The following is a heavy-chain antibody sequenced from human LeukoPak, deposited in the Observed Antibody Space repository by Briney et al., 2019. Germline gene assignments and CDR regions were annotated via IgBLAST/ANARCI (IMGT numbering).Heavy chain of an antibody. J-gene: IGHJ5*02. CDR1: GFTFSSYW. V-gene: IGHV3-7*01. CDR3: ARVVGYCTSSSCINWFDP. CDR2: IKQDGSEK. Sequence: RTGGSLRLSCAASGFTFSSYWMSWVRQAPGKGLEWVANIKQDGSEKYYVDSVKGRSTISRDNAKNSLYLQMNSLRAEDTAVYYCARVVGYCTSSSCINWFDPWGQGTLVTVSS. D-gene: IGHD2-15*01.